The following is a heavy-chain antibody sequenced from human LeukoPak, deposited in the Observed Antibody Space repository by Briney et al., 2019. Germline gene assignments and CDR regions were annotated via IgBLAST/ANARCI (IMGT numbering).Heavy chain of an antibody. CDR3: AREVSPQKLRYSGGGWFDP. D-gene: IGHD3-9*01. J-gene: IGHJ5*02. V-gene: IGHV1-69*01. CDR1: GGTLTSYA. CDR2: IIPIFGTA. Sequence: ASLKVSCKASGGTLTSYAISCVPQAPGQRLEWMGGIIPIFGTANYAQKFQGRVTITADESTSTAYMELSSLRSEDTAVYYCAREVSPQKLRYSGGGWFDPWGQGTLVTVSS.